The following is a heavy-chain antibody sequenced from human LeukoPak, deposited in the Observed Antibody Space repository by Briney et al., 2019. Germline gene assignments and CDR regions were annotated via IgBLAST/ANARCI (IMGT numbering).Heavy chain of an antibody. CDR2: IYHSGST. CDR3: AREITGADAFDI. CDR1: GGSISSGGYS. V-gene: IGHV4-30-2*01. J-gene: IGHJ3*02. D-gene: IGHD3-16*01. Sequence: PSETLSLTCAVSGGSISSGGYSWSWIRQPPGKGLEWIGYIYHSGSTYYSPSLKSRVTISVDRSKNQFSLKLSSVTAADTAVYYCAREITGADAFDIWGQGTMVTVSS.